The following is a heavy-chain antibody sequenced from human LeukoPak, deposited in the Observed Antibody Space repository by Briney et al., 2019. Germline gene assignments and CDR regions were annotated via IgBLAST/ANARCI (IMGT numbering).Heavy chain of an antibody. CDR1: EFTFSTYN. CDR2: ISSSSSTI. V-gene: IGHV3-48*01. CDR3: ARDLYYYGSGSFGKYYYYGMDV. J-gene: IGHJ6*02. D-gene: IGHD3-10*01. Sequence: GGSLRLSCAASEFTFSTYNMNWVRQAPGKGLEWVSYISSSSSTIYYADSVKGRFTISRDNSKNTLYLQMNSLRAEDTAVYYCARDLYYYGSGSFGKYYYYGMDVWGQGTTVTVSS.